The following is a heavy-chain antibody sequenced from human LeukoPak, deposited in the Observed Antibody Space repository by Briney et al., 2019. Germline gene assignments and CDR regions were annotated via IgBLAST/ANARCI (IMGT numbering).Heavy chain of an antibody. CDR3: ATSSVYYYDY. Sequence: GASVMVSCKASGYTXAKYGISWVRQAPGQGLEWMGWISADNGDTRYAQKLQGRVTMTIDTATTTAYMELRSLRSDDTAVYYCATSSVYYYDYWGQGTLVTVSS. J-gene: IGHJ4*02. CDR1: GYTXAKYG. CDR2: ISADNGDT. D-gene: IGHD3-22*01. V-gene: IGHV1-18*01.